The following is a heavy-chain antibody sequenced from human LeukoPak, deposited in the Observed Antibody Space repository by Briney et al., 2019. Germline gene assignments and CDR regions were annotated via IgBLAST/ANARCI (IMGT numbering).Heavy chain of an antibody. CDR1: GFSFSSYA. CDR3: VRRDVYNFDY. CDR2: VCSNAACA. Sequence: GGSLRLSCAASGFSFSSYAIHWVRQAPGKGLEYVSAVCSNAACAYYADSVRGRFSMSRDNSKNTVWLQMDNLRVEDMAIYYCVRRDVYNFDYWGRGTLVTVSS. V-gene: IGHV3-64*02. J-gene: IGHJ4*02. D-gene: IGHD5-24*01.